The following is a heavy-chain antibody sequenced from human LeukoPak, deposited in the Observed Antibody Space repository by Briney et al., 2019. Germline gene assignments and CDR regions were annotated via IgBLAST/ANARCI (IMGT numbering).Heavy chain of an antibody. CDR2: SSYDVTNK. V-gene: IGHV3-30*10. D-gene: IGHD6-19*01. J-gene: IGHJ6*02. CDR3: ARDEGAGSVGFSHYYGMDV. Sequence: GGSLRLSCAASVFSFSTYAMHCGREAPGKGRERVAVSSYDVTNKYYTDSVRGRFTISRHNSKNTLYLQIDSLRPEDTAVYYCARDEGAGSVGFSHYYGMDVWGQGTTVTVSS. CDR1: VFSFSTYA.